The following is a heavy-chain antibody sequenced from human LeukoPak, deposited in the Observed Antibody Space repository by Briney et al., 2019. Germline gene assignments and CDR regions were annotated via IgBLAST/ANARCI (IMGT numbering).Heavy chain of an antibody. V-gene: IGHV4-34*01. D-gene: IGHD3-16*02. CDR2: INHSGST. J-gene: IGHJ4*02. Sequence: PSETLSLTCAVYGGSFSGYYWSWIRQPPGKGLEWIGEINHSGSTNYNPSLKSRVTISVDTSKNQFSLKLSSVTAADTAVYYCARGRTYAHYVWGSYRFDYWGQGTLVTVSS. CDR3: ARGRTYAHYVWGSYRFDY. CDR1: GGSFSGYY.